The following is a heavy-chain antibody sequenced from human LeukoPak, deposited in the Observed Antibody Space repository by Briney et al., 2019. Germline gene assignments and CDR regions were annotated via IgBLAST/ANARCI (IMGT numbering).Heavy chain of an antibody. D-gene: IGHD3-10*01. V-gene: IGHV5-51*01. CDR3: ARLPSSGADLTWFDP. Sequence: GESLKISCKASGYRFTYYWIAWVRQMPGKGLEWMGIIYPNDSHTRYSPSFQGQVTISADKSISTAYLLWSSLKASDTAMYYCARLPSSGADLTWFDPWGQGTLVTVSS. CDR2: IYPNDSHT. CDR1: GYRFTYYW. J-gene: IGHJ5*02.